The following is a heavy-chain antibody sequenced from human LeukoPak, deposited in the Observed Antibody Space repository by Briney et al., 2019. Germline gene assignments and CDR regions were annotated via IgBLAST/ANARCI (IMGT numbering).Heavy chain of an antibody. CDR3: ARRGHGDYADY. CDR1: GFSITTYS. D-gene: IGHD4-17*01. CDR2: IYYTGST. J-gene: IGHJ4*02. V-gene: IGHV4-59*01. Sequence: PSETLSLTCTVSGFSITTYSWSWIRQPPGKGLEWIGYIYYTGSTNYNPSLKSRVTMSVDTKNQFSLRLSSVTAADTAVYYCARRGHGDYADYWGQGSLVTVSS.